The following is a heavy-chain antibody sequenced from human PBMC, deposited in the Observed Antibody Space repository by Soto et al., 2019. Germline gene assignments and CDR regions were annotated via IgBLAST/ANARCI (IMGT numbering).Heavy chain of an antibody. CDR3: ATSPVGFIYFFDY. CDR1: GGSISSDDYY. V-gene: IGHV4-30-4*01. D-gene: IGHD1-26*01. CDR2: IYYSGST. J-gene: IGHJ4*02. Sequence: PSETLSLTCTVSGGSISSDDYYWSWIRQPPGKGLEWIGYIYYSGSTYYNPSLKSRVTISVDTSKNQFSLKLSSVTAADTAVYYCATSPVGFIYFFDYWGQGTLVTVYS.